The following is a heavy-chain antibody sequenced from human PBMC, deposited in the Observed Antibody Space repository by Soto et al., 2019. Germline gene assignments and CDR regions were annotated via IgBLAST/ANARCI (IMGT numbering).Heavy chain of an antibody. CDR1: GFTFSNAC. CDR3: TSRGYSYGYSMVDY. D-gene: IGHD5-18*01. V-gene: IGHV3-15*01. J-gene: IGHJ4*02. Sequence: GGSLRLSCAASGFTFSNACMSWVLQAPGKGLEWVGRIKSKTDGGTTDYAAPVKGRFTISRDDSKNTLYLQMNSLKTEDTAVYYCTSRGYSYGYSMVDYWGQGTLVTVSS. CDR2: IKSKTDGGTT.